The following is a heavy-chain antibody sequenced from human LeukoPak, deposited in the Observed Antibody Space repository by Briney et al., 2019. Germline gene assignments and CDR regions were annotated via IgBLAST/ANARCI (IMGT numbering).Heavy chain of an antibody. V-gene: IGHV4-34*01. Sequence: SETLSLTCDVNGGSVSGYYWSWIRQPPGKGLEWIGEINHSGSTNYNPSFKSRVTISVDTSKNQFSLRLSSVTAADTAVYYCTGGSYGSGSYLGSDYWGQGTLVTVSS. J-gene: IGHJ4*02. CDR2: INHSGST. CDR1: GGSVSGYY. D-gene: IGHD3-10*01. CDR3: TGGSYGSGSYLGSDY.